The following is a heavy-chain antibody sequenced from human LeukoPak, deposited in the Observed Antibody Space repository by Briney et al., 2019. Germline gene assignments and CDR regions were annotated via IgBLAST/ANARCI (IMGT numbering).Heavy chain of an antibody. V-gene: IGHV5-51*01. J-gene: IGHJ3*02. CDR3: ARQGLGGGDGSGAFDI. D-gene: IGHD2-21*02. CDR1: GYSFTSYW. CDR2: IYPGDSDT. Sequence: GESLKISCKGSGYSFTSYWIGWVRQMPGKGLEWMGIIYPGDSDTRYSPSFQGQVTISADKSISTAYLQWRSLKASDTAMYYCARQGLGGGDGSGAFDIWGQATMVTVSS.